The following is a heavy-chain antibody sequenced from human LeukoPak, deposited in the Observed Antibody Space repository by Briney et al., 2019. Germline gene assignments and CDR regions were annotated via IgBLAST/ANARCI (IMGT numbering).Heavy chain of an antibody. J-gene: IGHJ4*02. CDR2: ISGGGETT. D-gene: IGHD4-17*01. CDR1: GFTLNNYA. V-gene: IGHV3-23*01. CDR3: ARDYADYVGYFFFDY. Sequence: GGSLRLSCAASGFTLNNYAMNWVRQAPGKGLEWVSSISGGGETTYYADSAKGRFTISRDNSQNTLYLQMNSLGAEDTAVYYCARDYADYVGYFFFDYWGQGTLVTVSS.